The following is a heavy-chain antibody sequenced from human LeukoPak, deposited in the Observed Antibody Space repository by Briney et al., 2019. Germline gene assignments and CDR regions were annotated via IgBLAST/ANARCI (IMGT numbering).Heavy chain of an antibody. D-gene: IGHD3-22*01. CDR2: VYPGDPDT. Sequence: GESLKISCKGSGYSFTSYWIGWVRQMPGKGLEWMGIVYPGDPDTRYSPSFQGQVTVSADKSISTAYLQWSSLKASDTAMYYCARRYYYDSSGSTGMDYWGQGTLVTVSS. V-gene: IGHV5-51*01. CDR3: ARRYYYDSSGSTGMDY. J-gene: IGHJ4*02. CDR1: GYSFTSYW.